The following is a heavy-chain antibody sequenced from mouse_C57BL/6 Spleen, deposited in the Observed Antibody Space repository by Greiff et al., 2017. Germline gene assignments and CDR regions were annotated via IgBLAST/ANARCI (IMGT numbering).Heavy chain of an antibody. J-gene: IGHJ3*01. Sequence: QVQLQQSGPGLVQPSQSLSITCTASGFSLTSYGVHWVRQSPGKGLEWLGVIWSGGSTDYNAAFISRLSISKDNSKSQVFFKINSLQADDTAIYYCADGGGFAYWGQGTLVTVSA. CDR2: IWSGGST. CDR3: ADGGGFAY. V-gene: IGHV2-2*01. CDR1: GFSLTSYG.